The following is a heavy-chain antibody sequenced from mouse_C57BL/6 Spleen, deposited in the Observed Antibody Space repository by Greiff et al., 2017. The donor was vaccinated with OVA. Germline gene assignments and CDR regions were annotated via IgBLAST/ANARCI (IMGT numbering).Heavy chain of an antibody. CDR1: GYTFTSYW. CDR2: IDPSDSET. V-gene: IGHV1-52*01. J-gene: IGHJ3*01. Sequence: QVQLQQPGAELVRPGSSVKLSCKASGYTFTSYWMHWVKQRPIQGLEWIGNIDPSDSETHYNQKFKDKATLTVDKSSSTAYMQLSSLTSEDSAVYYCARGDYGSSWFAYWGQGTLGTVSA. CDR3: ARGDYGSSWFAY. D-gene: IGHD1-1*01.